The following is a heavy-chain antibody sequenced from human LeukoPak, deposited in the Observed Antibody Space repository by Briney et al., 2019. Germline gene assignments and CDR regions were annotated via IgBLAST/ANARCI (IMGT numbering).Heavy chain of an antibody. Sequence: SETLSLTCTVSGGSISSYYWSWIRQPAGKGLEWIGRIYTSGSTNYNPSLKSRVTMSVDTSKNQFSLKLSSVTAADTAVYYCARDSGLVITSPYYSDYWGQGTLVTVSS. CDR3: ARDSGLVITSPYYSDY. J-gene: IGHJ4*02. CDR2: IYTSGST. D-gene: IGHD3/OR15-3a*01. CDR1: GGSISSYY. V-gene: IGHV4-4*07.